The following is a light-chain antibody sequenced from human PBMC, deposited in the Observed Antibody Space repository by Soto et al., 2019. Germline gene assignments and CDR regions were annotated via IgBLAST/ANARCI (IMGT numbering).Light chain of an antibody. Sequence: VLTQSPDTLSLPPGERATLSCRAGQSISGTFLNWYQQKPGQAPRLLVYDVSNRATGIPARFSGGGSGTDFTLTISNLEPEDFAVYYCQQRSDWPWTFGQGTKVDI. CDR3: QQRSDWPWT. CDR1: QSISGTF. V-gene: IGKV3-11*01. J-gene: IGKJ1*01. CDR2: DVS.